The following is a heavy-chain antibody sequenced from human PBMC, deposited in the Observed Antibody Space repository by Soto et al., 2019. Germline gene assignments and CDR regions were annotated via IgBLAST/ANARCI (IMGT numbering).Heavy chain of an antibody. CDR2: IYYSGST. D-gene: IGHD3-22*01. Sequence: SETLSPTCTVSGGSISSSSYYWGWIRQPPGKGLEWIGSIYYSGSTYYNPSLKSRVTISVDTSKNQFSLKLSSVTAADTAVYYCARWIVVVISSFDYWGQGTLVTVSS. J-gene: IGHJ4*02. V-gene: IGHV4-39*01. CDR3: ARWIVVVISSFDY. CDR1: GGSISSSSYY.